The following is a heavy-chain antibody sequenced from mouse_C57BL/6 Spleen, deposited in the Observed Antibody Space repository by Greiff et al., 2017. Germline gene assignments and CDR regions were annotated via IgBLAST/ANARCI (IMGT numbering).Heavy chain of an antibody. CDR1: GYAFTNYV. D-gene: IGHD1-3*01. Sequence: VQLLQSGAELVRPGTSVKVSCKASGYAFTNYVIEWVKQRPVQGLEWIGVIIPGSGGTTYNEKLTGKVTLAADKATSTAYVQLSSLRCEDPAVYFCARFESCDAMDYWSQGTSVTVSS. CDR2: IIPGSGGT. V-gene: IGHV1-54*01. J-gene: IGHJ4*01. CDR3: ARFESCDAMDY.